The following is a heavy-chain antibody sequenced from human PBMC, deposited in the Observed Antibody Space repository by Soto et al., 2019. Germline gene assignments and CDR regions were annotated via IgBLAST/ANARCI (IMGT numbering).Heavy chain of an antibody. V-gene: IGHV3-74*01. CDR3: AVDCSSSTCYRDGMDV. D-gene: IGHD2-2*02. CDR2: INGDGSST. CDR1: GITFRNYW. J-gene: IGHJ6*02. Sequence: EVQLVESGGGLVQPGGSLRLSCAASGITFRNYWMHWVRQAPGKGLVWVSRINGDGSSTSYADSVKGRFTISRDNAKNTLFLQMNSLRAEDTAVYYCAVDCSSSTCYRDGMDVWGQGTTVTVSS.